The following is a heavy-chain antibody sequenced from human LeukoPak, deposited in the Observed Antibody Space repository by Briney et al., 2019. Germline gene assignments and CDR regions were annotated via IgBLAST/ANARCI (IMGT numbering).Heavy chain of an antibody. CDR1: GYTLTELS. Sequence: GASVKVSCKVSGYTLTELSMHWVRQAPGKGLEWMGGFDPEDGETIYAQKFQGRVTMTEDTSTDTAYMKLSSLRSEDTAVYYCATSHCGGGSCYSSYYYYMDVWGKGTTVPVSS. D-gene: IGHD2-15*01. J-gene: IGHJ6*03. V-gene: IGHV1-24*01. CDR3: ATSHCGGGSCYSSYYYYMDV. CDR2: FDPEDGET.